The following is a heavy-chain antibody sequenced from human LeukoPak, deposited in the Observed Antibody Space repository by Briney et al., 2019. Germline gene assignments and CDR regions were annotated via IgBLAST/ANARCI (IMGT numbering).Heavy chain of an antibody. CDR3: ARVPIAVAVTAWFDP. D-gene: IGHD6-19*01. V-gene: IGHV1-18*01. CDR2: ISAYNGNT. J-gene: IGHJ5*02. Sequence: ASVKVSFKASGYTFTSYGISWVRQAPGQGLEWMGWISAYNGNTNYAQKLQGRVTMTTDTSTSTAYMELRSLRSDDTAVYYCARVPIAVAVTAWFDPWGQGTLVTVSS. CDR1: GYTFTSYG.